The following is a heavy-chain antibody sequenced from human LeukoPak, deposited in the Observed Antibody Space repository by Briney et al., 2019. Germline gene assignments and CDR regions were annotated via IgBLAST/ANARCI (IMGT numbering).Heavy chain of an antibody. J-gene: IGHJ4*02. D-gene: IGHD3-10*01. CDR1: GDSISSY. Sequence: SETLSLTCTVSGDSISSYWSWIRQPAGKGLEWIGRIYTSGSTNYNPSLESRVTMSVDTSKNQFSLKLSSVTAADTAVYYCARGSGSYPPLDYWGQGTLVTVSS. CDR2: IYTSGST. CDR3: ARGSGSYPPLDY. V-gene: IGHV4-4*07.